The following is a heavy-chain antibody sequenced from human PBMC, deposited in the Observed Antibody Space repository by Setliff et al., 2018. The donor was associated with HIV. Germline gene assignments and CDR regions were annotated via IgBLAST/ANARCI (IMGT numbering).Heavy chain of an antibody. J-gene: IGHJ6*02. V-gene: IGHV1-2*02. CDR1: GYTFTGYY. CDR3: ARNSSGWYYSNYYYYGMDV. CDR2: INPNSGGT. D-gene: IGHD6-19*01. Sequence: GASVKVSCKASGYTFTGYYMHWVRQAPGQGLEWMGWINPNSGGTNYAQKFQGRVTMTRDTSISTAYMELSRLRSDDTAVYYCARNSSGWYYSNYYYYGMDVWGQGTKVTVSS.